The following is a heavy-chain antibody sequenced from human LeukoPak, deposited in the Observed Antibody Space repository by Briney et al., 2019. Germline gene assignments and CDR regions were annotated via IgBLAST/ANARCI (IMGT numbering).Heavy chain of an antibody. CDR2: IYYSGST. Sequence: SETLSLTCTVSGGSVSSGSYYWSWIRQPPGKGLEWIGYIYYSGSTNYNPSLKSRVTISVDTSKNQFSLKLSSVTAADTAVYYCARGPFGPFDIWGQGTMVTVSS. V-gene: IGHV4-61*01. CDR1: GGSVSSGSYY. D-gene: IGHD3-16*01. CDR3: ARGPFGPFDI. J-gene: IGHJ3*02.